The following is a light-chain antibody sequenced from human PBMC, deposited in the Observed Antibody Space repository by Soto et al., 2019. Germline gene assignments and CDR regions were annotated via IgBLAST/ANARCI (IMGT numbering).Light chain of an antibody. Sequence: DIQMTQSPSTLSASVGDRVTITCRASQSISSWLAWYQQKPGQAHKXLIYKASSLESAVPSRFSGSGSGTELTITISGLQPDDFETYYCQQYNSYPLTFGGGTKVDIK. J-gene: IGKJ4*01. CDR2: KAS. CDR3: QQYNSYPLT. V-gene: IGKV1-5*03. CDR1: QSISSW.